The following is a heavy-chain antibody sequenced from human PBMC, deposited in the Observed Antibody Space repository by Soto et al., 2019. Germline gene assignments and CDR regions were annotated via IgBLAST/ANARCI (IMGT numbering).Heavy chain of an antibody. CDR1: GGSISSSNW. V-gene: IGHV4-4*02. CDR2: IYHSGST. Sequence: SETLSLTCAVSGGSISSSNWWSWVRQPPGKGLEWIGEIYHSGSTNYNPSLKSRVTISVDKSKNQFSLKLSSVTAADTAVYYCARVSYYYDSSGSLVNYYYYGMDVWGQGTTVTVSS. D-gene: IGHD3-22*01. CDR3: ARVSYYYDSSGSLVNYYYYGMDV. J-gene: IGHJ6*02.